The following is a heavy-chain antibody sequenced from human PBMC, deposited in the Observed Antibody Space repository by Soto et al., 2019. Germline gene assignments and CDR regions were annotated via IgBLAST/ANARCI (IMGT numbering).Heavy chain of an antibody. CDR1: GLTFSIYA. CDR3: AKEDYSSSWSPFDY. J-gene: IGHJ4*02. D-gene: IGHD6-13*01. Sequence: PGGSLRLSCAASGLTFSIYALSWVRQGPGKGLEWVSGISGSGDSKHYSDSLMGRFTISRDNSKNTLFLQMNSLRAEDTAVYYCAKEDYSSSWSPFDYWGQGTLVTVS. V-gene: IGHV3-23*01. CDR2: ISGSGDSK.